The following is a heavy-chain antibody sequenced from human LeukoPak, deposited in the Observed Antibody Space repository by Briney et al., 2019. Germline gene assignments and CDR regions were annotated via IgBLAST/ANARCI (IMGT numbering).Heavy chain of an antibody. Sequence: SGGSLRLSCSASGFTFSSYAMHWVRQAPGKGPEYVSAISSNGGSTYYADSVKGRFTISRDDSKNTLYLQMSSLRAEDTAVYYCVKPPYYYDSSGYFMMRAFDIWGQGTMVTVSS. V-gene: IGHV3-64D*09. D-gene: IGHD3-22*01. CDR2: ISSNGGST. CDR1: GFTFSSYA. CDR3: VKPPYYYDSSGYFMMRAFDI. J-gene: IGHJ3*02.